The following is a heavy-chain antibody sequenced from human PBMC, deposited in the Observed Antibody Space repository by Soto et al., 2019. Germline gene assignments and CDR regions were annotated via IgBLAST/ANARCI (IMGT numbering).Heavy chain of an antibody. J-gene: IGHJ4*02. D-gene: IGHD3-16*01. V-gene: IGHV3-48*01. Sequence: GGSLRLSCAASGFTFSSYSMNWVRQAPGKGLEWVSYISSSGSTINFADSVKGRFTISRDNAKNSLYLQMNSLRTEDTAVYYCARRGTTPTLWYYFDYWGQGTLVTVSS. CDR2: ISSSGSTI. CDR3: ARRGTTPTLWYYFDY. CDR1: GFTFSSYS.